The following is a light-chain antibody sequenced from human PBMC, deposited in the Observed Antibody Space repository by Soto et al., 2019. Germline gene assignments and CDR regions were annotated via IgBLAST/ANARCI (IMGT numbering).Light chain of an antibody. CDR1: QNIGSF. CDR2: SAF. CDR3: QQGSTTPIT. V-gene: IGKV1-39*01. J-gene: IGKJ5*01. Sequence: DIKMTQSPSTLSASLGDRVTITCRASQNIGSFLNWYQQKPGEAPRLLVYSAFRIQSGVPSRFNASGSGTDFTLSISSLQPEDFSTYYCQQGSTTPITFGLGTRLEIK.